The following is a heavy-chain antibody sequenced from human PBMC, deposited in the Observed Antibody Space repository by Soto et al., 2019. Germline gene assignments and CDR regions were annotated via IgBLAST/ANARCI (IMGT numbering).Heavy chain of an antibody. CDR2: IYWDDDK. Sequence: QITLKESGPTLVKPTQTLTLTCTFSGFLLSTSGVGVAWIRQPPGKALEWLSLIYWDDDKRYSPSLKSRLTITKDTSKNQVVLTMTNMDHVDTATYYCAHTPEGAPRIRGTGRYFQHRGQGTLV. CDR1: GFLLSTSGVG. V-gene: IGHV2-5*02. D-gene: IGHD3-10*01. J-gene: IGHJ1*01. CDR3: AHTPEGAPRIRGTGRYFQH.